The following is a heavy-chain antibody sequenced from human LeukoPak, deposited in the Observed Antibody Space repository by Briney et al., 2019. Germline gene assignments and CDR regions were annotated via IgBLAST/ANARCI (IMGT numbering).Heavy chain of an antibody. CDR3: ARDYSVRVAASSYGLDV. D-gene: IGHD5/OR15-5a*01. J-gene: IGHJ6*02. V-gene: IGHV1-18*01. Sequence: ASVKVSCKASGYTFTSIGLSWVRQAPGQGLEWMGWISTYSGNTDYAQKLQGRVTMTTDTATSTAYMELGSLRADDTAVYYCARDYSVRVAASSYGLDVWGQGTTVTVSS. CDR2: ISTYSGNT. CDR1: GYTFTSIG.